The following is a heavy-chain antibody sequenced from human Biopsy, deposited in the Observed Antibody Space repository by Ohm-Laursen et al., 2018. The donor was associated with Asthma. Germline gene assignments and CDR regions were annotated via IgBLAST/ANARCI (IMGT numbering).Heavy chain of an antibody. CDR1: GFTFSSYA. V-gene: IGHV3-30*03. CDR3: ASQSSGPDFWSGYYYFDY. J-gene: IGHJ4*02. D-gene: IGHD3-3*01. CDR2: ISYDGSNK. Sequence: SLRLSCSASGFTFSSYAMSWVRQAPGKGLEWVAVISYDGSNKYYADSVKGRFTISRDNSKNTLYLQMNSLRAEDTAVYYCASQSSGPDFWSGYYYFDYWGQGTLVTVSS.